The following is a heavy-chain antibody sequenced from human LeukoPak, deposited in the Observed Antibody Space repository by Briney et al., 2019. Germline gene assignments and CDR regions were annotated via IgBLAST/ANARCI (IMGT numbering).Heavy chain of an antibody. CDR1: GSTFKTYA. V-gene: IGHV3-23*01. D-gene: IGHD6-13*01. Sequence: GGSLRLSCAASGSTFKTYAMTWVRQAPGKELEWVSTVSDSGTGTYYAESVKDRFTISRDNSKNTLYLQMNGLRAEDTAVYYCASRRYSTLALDAFNIWGHGTMVTVSS. J-gene: IGHJ3*02. CDR2: VSDSGTGT. CDR3: ASRRYSTLALDAFNI.